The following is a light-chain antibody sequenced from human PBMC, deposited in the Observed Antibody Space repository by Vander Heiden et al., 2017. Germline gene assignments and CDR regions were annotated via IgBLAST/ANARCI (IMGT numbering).Light chain of an antibody. CDR2: RNN. CDR1: SSNIGSNY. Sequence: QSVLTQPPSASGTPGQRVTIPCSGSSSNIGSNYVYWYQQHPGTAPKLLIYRNNQRPSGVPDRSSGSKSGTSASLAISGLRSEDEADYYCAAWDDSLSGAVFGGGTKLTVL. V-gene: IGLV1-47*01. CDR3: AAWDDSLSGAV. J-gene: IGLJ3*02.